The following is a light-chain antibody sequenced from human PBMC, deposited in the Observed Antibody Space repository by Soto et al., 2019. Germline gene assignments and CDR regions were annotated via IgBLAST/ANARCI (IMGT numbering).Light chain of an antibody. CDR1: SSDVGGYNY. Sequence: QSALTQPASVSGSPGQSITISCTGTSSDVGGYNYVSWYQQHPGKAPKLMIYDVSNRPSGVSNRFSGSKSGNTASLTISGLQAEDEAYYYCSSYTSSSTRVFGGGTKLTV. CDR3: SSYTSSSTRV. CDR2: DVS. V-gene: IGLV2-14*01. J-gene: IGLJ2*01.